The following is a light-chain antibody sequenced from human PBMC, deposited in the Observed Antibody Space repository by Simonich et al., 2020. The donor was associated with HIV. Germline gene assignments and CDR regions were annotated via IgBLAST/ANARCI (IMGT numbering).Light chain of an antibody. CDR1: QSVSSN. J-gene: IGKJ1*01. Sequence: EIVMTQSPATLSVSPGERATLSCRASQSVSSNIAWYQQKPGQAPRLLIYGASTRATGIPARFSGSGSGTEFTLTISSLQSEDFAVYYCQQYNNWWTFGPGTKVEIK. CDR2: GAS. CDR3: QQYNNWWT. V-gene: IGKV3-15*01.